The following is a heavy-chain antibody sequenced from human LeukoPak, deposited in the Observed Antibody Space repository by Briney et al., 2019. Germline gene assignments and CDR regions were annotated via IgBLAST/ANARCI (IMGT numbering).Heavy chain of an antibody. J-gene: IGHJ6*03. CDR2: IYPGDSDT. CDR3: ARGHYMDV. CDR1: GSHFTSYW. V-gene: IGHV5-51*01. Sequence: GASLKISCKGSGSHFTSYWIGWVRQMPRKGLEWMGIIYPGDSDTRYSPSFQGQVTISADKSFSTAYLQWSSLKASDTAMYYCARGHYMDVWGKGTTVTVSS.